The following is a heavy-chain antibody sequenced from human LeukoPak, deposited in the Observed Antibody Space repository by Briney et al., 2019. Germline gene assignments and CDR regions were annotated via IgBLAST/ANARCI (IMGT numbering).Heavy chain of an antibody. CDR1: GGTFSSYA. J-gene: IGHJ4*02. V-gene: IGHV1-69*13. CDR3: ARDDGIAVAGPFDY. Sequence: SVKVSCKASGGTFSSYAISWVRQAPGQGLEWMGGIIPIFGTANYAQKFQGRVTITADESTSTAYMELSSLRSEDTAVYYCARDDGIAVAGPFDYWGQGTLVTVS. CDR2: IIPIFGTA. D-gene: IGHD6-19*01.